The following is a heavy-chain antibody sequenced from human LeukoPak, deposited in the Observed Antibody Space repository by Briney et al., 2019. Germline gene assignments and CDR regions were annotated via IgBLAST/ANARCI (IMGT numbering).Heavy chain of an antibody. J-gene: IGHJ6*04. CDR1: GFTFSSYA. CDR2: ITISGGTT. D-gene: IGHD2-8*01. V-gene: IGHV3-23*01. Sequence: GGSLRLSCAASGFTFSSYAMGWVRQAPGKGLEWVSDITISGGTTHFYSDSVKGRFTISRDNSKNTLYLQMNNLRTEDTAVYYCAKDGEIFLMGQGRDVGGKGATVPVSS. CDR3: AKDGEIFLMGQGRDV.